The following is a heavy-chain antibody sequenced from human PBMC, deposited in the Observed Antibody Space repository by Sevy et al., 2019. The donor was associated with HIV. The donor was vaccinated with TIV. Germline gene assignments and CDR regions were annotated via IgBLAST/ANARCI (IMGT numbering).Heavy chain of an antibody. Sequence: SETLSLTCTVSGYYISSGYYWGWLRHPPGKGLAWIGSIYHSGSTYYNPSLKSRVTISVDTSKNQFSLKLSSVTAADTAVYYCARVDYYDSSGYRNWFDPWGQGTLVTVSS. V-gene: IGHV4-38-2*02. CDR3: ARVDYYDSSGYRNWFDP. D-gene: IGHD3-22*01. J-gene: IGHJ5*02. CDR1: GYYISSGYY. CDR2: IYHSGST.